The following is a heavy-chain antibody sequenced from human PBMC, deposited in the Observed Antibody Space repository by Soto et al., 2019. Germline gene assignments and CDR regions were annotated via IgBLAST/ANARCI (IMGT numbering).Heavy chain of an antibody. CDR1: RFTFSSCR. Sequence: GGSLRLSCAPARFTFSSCRLPRRRRATSTGPGWGAAISSAGSNKCSADSVQGRFTNSRDNSKNTLYLQMNRPRAKEQAAYYCAKDVEALSRVGGMDVWDRETRGAVSS. D-gene: IGHD2-21*01. V-gene: IGHV3-30*18. CDR2: ISSAGSNK. J-gene: IGHJ6*02. CDR3: AKDVEALSRVGGMDV.